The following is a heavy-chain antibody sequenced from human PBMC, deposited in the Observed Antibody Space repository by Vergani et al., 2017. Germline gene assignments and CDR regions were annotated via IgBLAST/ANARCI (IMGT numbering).Heavy chain of an antibody. CDR3: ARDQGRCSTSCSPRWYFDL. J-gene: IGHJ2*01. D-gene: IGHD2-2*01. Sequence: QLQLQESGSGLVKPSQTLSLTCAVSGGSISSGGYSWSWIRQPPGKGLEWIGYIYHSGSTYYNPSLKSRVTISVDRSKNQFSLKLSSVTAADTAVYYCARDQGRCSTSCSPRWYFDLWGRGTLVTVSS. CDR1: GGSISSGGYS. CDR2: IYHSGST. V-gene: IGHV4-30-2*01.